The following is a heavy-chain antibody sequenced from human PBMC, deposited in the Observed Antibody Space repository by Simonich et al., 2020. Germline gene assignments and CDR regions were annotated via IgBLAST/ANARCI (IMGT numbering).Heavy chain of an antibody. CDR1: GGSFSGYY. V-gene: IGHV4-34*01. D-gene: IGHD1-1*01. J-gene: IGHJ2*01. Sequence: QVQLQQWGAGLLKPSETLSLTCAVYGGSFSGYYWSWIRQPPGKGLEWIGEINHSASTNYNPSLNSRVTISVDTSKNQFSLKLSSVTAADTAVYYCARRANWNWYFDLWGRGTLVTVSS. CDR3: ARRANWNWYFDL. CDR2: INHSAST.